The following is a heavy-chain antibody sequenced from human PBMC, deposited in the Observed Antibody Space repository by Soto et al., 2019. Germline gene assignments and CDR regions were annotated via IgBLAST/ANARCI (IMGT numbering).Heavy chain of an antibody. CDR1: GGSFSGYY. Sequence: SETLSLTCAVYGGSFSGYYWSWIRQPPGKGLEWIGEINHSGSTNYNPSLKSRVTISVDTSKNQFSLRLSSVTAADTAVYYCARNTDILTGYYNAQSRLYYFDYWGQGTLVTVSS. D-gene: IGHD3-9*01. CDR2: INHSGST. J-gene: IGHJ4*02. CDR3: ARNTDILTGYYNAQSRLYYFDY. V-gene: IGHV4-34*01.